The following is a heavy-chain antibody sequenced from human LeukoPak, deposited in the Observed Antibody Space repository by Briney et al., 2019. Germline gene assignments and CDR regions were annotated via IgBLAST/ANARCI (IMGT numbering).Heavy chain of an antibody. CDR3: ARDSSYDVS. D-gene: IGHD3-16*01. CDR2: ISSSDTI. CDR1: GFTFSSYG. V-gene: IGHV3-48*04. Sequence: GGSLRLSCAASGFTFSSYGMNWVRQAPGKGLEWVSYISSSDTIYYADSVKGRFTISRDNAKNSLYLQMNSLRAEDTAVYYCARDSSYDVSWGQGTLVTVSS. J-gene: IGHJ5*02.